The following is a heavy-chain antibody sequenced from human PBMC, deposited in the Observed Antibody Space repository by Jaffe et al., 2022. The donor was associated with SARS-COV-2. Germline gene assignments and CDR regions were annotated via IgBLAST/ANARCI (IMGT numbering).Heavy chain of an antibody. CDR1: GFTLSNYG. CDR2: LWSDGSTK. J-gene: IGHJ4*02. CDR3: ATDSGGSPFDY. Sequence: QVQLVESGGGVVQPGRSLRLSCAASGFTLSNYGMHWVRQAPGEGLEWVAVLWSDGSTKSYADSVKGRFTISRDTSKNTLYLQMDSLRAEDTAVYYCATDSGGSPFDYWGQGTLVTVSS. V-gene: IGHV3-33*01. D-gene: IGHD6-13*01.